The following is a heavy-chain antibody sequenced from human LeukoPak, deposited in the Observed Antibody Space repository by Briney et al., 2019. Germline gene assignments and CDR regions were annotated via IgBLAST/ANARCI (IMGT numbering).Heavy chain of an antibody. Sequence: GGSLRLSCTASEFTFSNYWMTWVRQAPGKGLEWVANIKQDGSERYYVDSVKGRFTISRDNAKNSLYLQMDSLRAEDTAVYYCATDQAGGLDSWGQGTLVTVSS. D-gene: IGHD3-10*01. J-gene: IGHJ4*02. CDR3: ATDQAGGLDS. V-gene: IGHV3-7*01. CDR2: IKQDGSER. CDR1: EFTFSNYW.